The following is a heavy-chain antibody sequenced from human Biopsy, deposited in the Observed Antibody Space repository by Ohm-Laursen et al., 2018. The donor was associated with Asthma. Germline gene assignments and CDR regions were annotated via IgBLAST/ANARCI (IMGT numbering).Heavy chain of an antibody. V-gene: IGHV4-39*01. J-gene: IGHJ6*02. CDR3: VRGSSSWHHGPFHYYYGLDV. CDR2: IYYSGTT. D-gene: IGHD6-13*01. Sequence: SDTLSLTCSLSSGSGGYMRRGNYYWGWIRQPPGKGLEWIGSIYYSGTTYYTPSLESRVTVSADTSKNKFSLKLTSVTAADTAVYYCVRGSSSWHHGPFHYYYGLDVWGQGTTATVSS. CDR1: SGSGGYMRRGNYY.